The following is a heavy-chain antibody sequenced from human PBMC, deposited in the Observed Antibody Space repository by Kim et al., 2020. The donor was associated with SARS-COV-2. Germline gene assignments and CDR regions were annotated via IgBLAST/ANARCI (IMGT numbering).Heavy chain of an antibody. CDR3: ARERRSGTYYYFDY. J-gene: IGHJ4*02. D-gene: IGHD3-10*01. CDR2: ISYSGST. V-gene: IGHV4-59*01. CDR1: GGSISSYY. Sequence: SETLSLTCTVSGGSISSYYWSWIRQPPGKGLEWIAYISYSGSTNYSPSLKGRVTISVDTSKNQFSLKLNSVTAADTAVYYCARERRSGTYYYFDYCGQGT.